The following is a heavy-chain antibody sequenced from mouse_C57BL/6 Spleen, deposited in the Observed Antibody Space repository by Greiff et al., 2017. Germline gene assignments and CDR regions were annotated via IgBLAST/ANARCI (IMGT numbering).Heavy chain of an antibody. Sequence: EVMLVESGGGLVQPGGSLKLSCAASGFTFSDYYMYWVRQTPEKRLEWVAYISNGGGSTYYPDTVKGRFTISRDNAKNTLYLQMSRLKSEDTAMYYCARSLYSNYCDYWGQGTTLTVSS. V-gene: IGHV5-12*01. D-gene: IGHD2-5*01. CDR1: GFTFSDYY. J-gene: IGHJ2*01. CDR2: ISNGGGST. CDR3: ARSLYSNYCDY.